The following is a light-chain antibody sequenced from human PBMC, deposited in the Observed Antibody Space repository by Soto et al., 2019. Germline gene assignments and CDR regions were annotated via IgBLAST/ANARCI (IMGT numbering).Light chain of an antibody. CDR2: DVS. CDR1: SSDVGGYNY. V-gene: IGLV2-14*01. J-gene: IGLJ2*01. CDR3: SSYTSSSTQV. Sequence: QSALTQPASVSGSPGQSITISCTGTSSDVGGYNYVSWYQQHPGKAPKLMIYDVSNRPSGVSNHFSGSKSGNTASLTISGLQAEDEADYYCSSYTSSSTQVFGGGTKVTVL.